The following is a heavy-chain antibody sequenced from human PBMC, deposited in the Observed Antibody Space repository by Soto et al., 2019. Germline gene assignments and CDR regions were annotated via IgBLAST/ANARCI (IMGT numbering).Heavy chain of an antibody. CDR1: GFTFSSYA. CDR2: ISYDGSNK. D-gene: IGHD1-26*01. V-gene: IGHV3-30-3*01. Sequence: QVQLVESGGGVVQPGRSLRLSCAASGFTFSSYAMHWVRQAPGKGLEWVAVISYDGSNKYYADSVKGRFTISRDNSKNTLYLQMNSLRAEDTAVYYCARALVGATFRFDYWGQGTLVTVSS. J-gene: IGHJ4*02. CDR3: ARALVGATFRFDY.